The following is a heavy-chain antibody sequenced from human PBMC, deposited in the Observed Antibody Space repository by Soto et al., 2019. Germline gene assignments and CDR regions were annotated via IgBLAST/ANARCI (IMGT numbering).Heavy chain of an antibody. CDR2: IYTSEVT. J-gene: IGHJ6*02. V-gene: IGHV4-4*07. CDR1: GASISSFY. CDR3: AREITGYYYAMDV. Sequence: SETLSLTCTVSGASISSFYWSWIRQPAGKGLEWIGRIYTSEVTNYNPSLKSRVTMSVDTSKNQFSLKLSSVTAADTAVYYCAREITGYYYAMDVWGQGTTVTRLL. D-gene: IGHD3-16*01.